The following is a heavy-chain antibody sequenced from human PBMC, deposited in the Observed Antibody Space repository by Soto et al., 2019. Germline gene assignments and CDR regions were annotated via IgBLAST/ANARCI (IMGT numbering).Heavy chain of an antibody. CDR3: TRGGVATRTFDY. J-gene: IGHJ4*02. V-gene: IGHV5-51*01. Sequence: PVVSLKISCKVSGYSIIGFGIGCVRQMPGQGLEWMGIIFPDDSDTRYSPSFQGQVTISADKSISTAYVQWSSLKASDTAMYYCTRGGVATRTFDYWGQGTLVTVSS. CDR1: GYSIIGFG. D-gene: IGHD3-3*01. CDR2: IFPDDSDT.